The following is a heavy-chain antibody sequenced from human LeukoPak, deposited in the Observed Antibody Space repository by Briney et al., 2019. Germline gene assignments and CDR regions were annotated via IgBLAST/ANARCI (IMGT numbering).Heavy chain of an antibody. D-gene: IGHD4-23*01. CDR2: INQDGSAK. CDR1: GFTFNGYW. J-gene: IGHJ4*02. CDR3: ARDVHGGAFDY. V-gene: IGHV3-7*01. Sequence: PGGSLRLSCAASGFTFNGYWMSWVRQAPGKGLEWVANINQDGSAKYYVDSVKGRFTFSRDNAMNSLFLQMNSLRAEDTAVYYCARDVHGGAFDYWGQGTLVTVSS.